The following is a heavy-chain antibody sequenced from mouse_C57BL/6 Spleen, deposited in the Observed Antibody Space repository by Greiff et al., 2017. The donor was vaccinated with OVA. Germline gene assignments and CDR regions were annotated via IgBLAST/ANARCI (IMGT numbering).Heavy chain of an antibody. D-gene: IGHD1-1*01. CDR2: INPYNGDT. CDR1: GYSFTGYF. J-gene: IGHJ4*01. V-gene: IGHV1-20*01. Sequence: VQLKESGPELVKPGDSVKISCKASGYSFTGYFMNWVMQSHGKSLEWIGRINPYNGDTFYNQKFKGKATLTVDKSSSTAHMELRSLTSEDSAVYYCARGGSNYYAMDYWGQGTSVTVSS. CDR3: ARGGSNYYAMDY.